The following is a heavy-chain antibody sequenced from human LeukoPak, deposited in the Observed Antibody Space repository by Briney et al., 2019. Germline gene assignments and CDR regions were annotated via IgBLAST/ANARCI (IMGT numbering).Heavy chain of an antibody. V-gene: IGHV3-23*01. Sequence: GGSLRLSCAASGFTFRSYAMSWVRQAPGKGLEWVSAISGSGGSTYYADSVKGRFTISRDNSKNTLYLQMNSLRAEDTAVYYCAKDLSLGLVADFDYWGQGTLVTVSS. CDR3: AKDLSLGLVADFDY. CDR2: ISGSGGST. J-gene: IGHJ4*02. CDR1: GFTFRSYA. D-gene: IGHD2-21*01.